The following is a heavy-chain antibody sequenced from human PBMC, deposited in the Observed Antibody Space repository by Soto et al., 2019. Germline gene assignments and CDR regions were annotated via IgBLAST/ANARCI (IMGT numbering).Heavy chain of an antibody. CDR1: GFTFSSYA. CDR2: ISGSGGTT. J-gene: IGHJ4*02. Sequence: VQLLESGGGLVQPGGSLRLSCAASGFTFSSYAMSWVRQAPVKGLEWVSAISGSGGTTYYADSVRGRFTISRDNSKDTLYLQMNSLRAEDTALYYCAKYTSAWDFDYWGQGTLVTVSS. CDR3: AKYTSAWDFDY. D-gene: IGHD6-19*01. V-gene: IGHV3-23*01.